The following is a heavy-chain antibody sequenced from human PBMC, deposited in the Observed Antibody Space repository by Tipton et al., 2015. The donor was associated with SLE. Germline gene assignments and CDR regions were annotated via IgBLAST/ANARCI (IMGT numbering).Heavy chain of an antibody. J-gene: IGHJ3*01. V-gene: IGHV1-8*01. CDR2: MNPNSGNT. CDR3: TRDRSLWSAFDV. Sequence: QLVQSGPEVKKPGASVKVSCKASGYTFTNYDITWVRQAVGQGLEWMGWMNPNSGNTGYAQKFQGRVTMTRNTSSNTAYMELRRLRSDDTAVYYCTRDRSLWSAFDVWGQGTMVTVSS. CDR1: GYTFTNYD. D-gene: IGHD3-10*01.